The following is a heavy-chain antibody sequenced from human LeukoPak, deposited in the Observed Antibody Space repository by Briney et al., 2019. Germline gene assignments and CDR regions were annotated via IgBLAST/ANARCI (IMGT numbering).Heavy chain of an antibody. D-gene: IGHD1-26*01. J-gene: IGHJ4*02. Sequence: GGSLRLSCAASGFTFSSYAMHWVRQAPGKGLEWVAVISYDGSNKYYADSVKGRFTISRDNSKNTLYLQMNSLRAEDTAVYYCEVVGATTASDDYWGQGTLVTVSS. V-gene: IGHV3-30*04. CDR3: EVVGATTASDDY. CDR2: ISYDGSNK. CDR1: GFTFSSYA.